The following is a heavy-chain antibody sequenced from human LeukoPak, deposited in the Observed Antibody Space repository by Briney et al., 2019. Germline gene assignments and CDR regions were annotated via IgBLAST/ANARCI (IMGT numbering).Heavy chain of an antibody. J-gene: IGHJ4*02. CDR1: GFTFSNYG. CDR2: IQYDGNNK. D-gene: IGHD3-22*01. CDR3: ARQKEYYYDSKRVGDY. V-gene: IGHV3-30*02. Sequence: PGGSLRLSCAASGFTFSNYGMHWVRQAPGKGLEWVAFIQYDGNNKYYADSVKGRFTISRDNAKNSLYLQMNSLRAEDTAVYYCARQKEYYYDSKRVGDYWGQGTLVTVSS.